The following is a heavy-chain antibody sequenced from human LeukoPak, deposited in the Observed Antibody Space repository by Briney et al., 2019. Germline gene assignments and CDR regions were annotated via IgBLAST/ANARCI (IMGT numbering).Heavy chain of an antibody. J-gene: IGHJ6*02. V-gene: IGHV1-69*13. Sequence: GASVKVSCKASGGTFGSYSISWVRQAPGQGLEWMGGIIPIFDTADYAQKFQGRVTITADESTSTAYMELSSLRSEDTAVFYCARISLGAIWGYYYGMDVWGQGTTVTVSS. D-gene: IGHD1-26*01. CDR2: IIPIFDTA. CDR3: ARISLGAIWGYYYGMDV. CDR1: GGTFGSYS.